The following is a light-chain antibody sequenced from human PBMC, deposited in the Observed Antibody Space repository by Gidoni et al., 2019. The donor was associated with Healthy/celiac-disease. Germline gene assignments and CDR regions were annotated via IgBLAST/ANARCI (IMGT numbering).Light chain of an antibody. Sequence: EIVLTQSPATRSLSPGERATLSCRASQSVSSYLAWYQQKPGQAPRLLIYDASNRATGIPARFSGSGSGTDFTLTISSLEPEDFAVYYCQQRSNWPPFTFGGGTKVEIK. CDR1: QSVSSY. V-gene: IGKV3-11*01. CDR3: QQRSNWPPFT. J-gene: IGKJ4*01. CDR2: DAS.